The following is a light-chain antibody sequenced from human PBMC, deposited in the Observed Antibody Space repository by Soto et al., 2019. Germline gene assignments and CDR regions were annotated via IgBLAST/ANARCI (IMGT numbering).Light chain of an antibody. CDR2: SNS. Sequence: QSVLTQPPSAPGTPGKRVIISCSGSSSNIGTNTVNWYQQFPGTAPNLLIYSNSRRPPGVADRFSGSKSGTSASLAISGLQAEDEADYYCATWDDSRNGMVFGGGTKLTVL. CDR3: ATWDDSRNGMV. CDR1: SSNIGTNT. J-gene: IGLJ3*02. V-gene: IGLV1-44*01.